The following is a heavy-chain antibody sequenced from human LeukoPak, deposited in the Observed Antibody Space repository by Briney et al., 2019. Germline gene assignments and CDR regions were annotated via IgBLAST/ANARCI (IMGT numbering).Heavy chain of an antibody. CDR3: ATKDYLIRHFAY. D-gene: IGHD3-16*01. V-gene: IGHV4-4*03. Sequence: PGTLSLTRALSRGSTIRSTRWSWVRQPPGKGLEWIGEIYHSGSTNYNPSLKSRVTISVDKSKNQFSLKMSYVTAADTAVYYCATKDYLIRHFAYWGQGTLVTVSS. CDR1: RGSTIRSTR. J-gene: IGHJ4*02. CDR2: IYHSGST.